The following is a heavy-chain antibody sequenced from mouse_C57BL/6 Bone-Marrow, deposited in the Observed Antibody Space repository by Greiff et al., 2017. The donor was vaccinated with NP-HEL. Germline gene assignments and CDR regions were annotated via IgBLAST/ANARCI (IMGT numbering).Heavy chain of an antibody. CDR3: TTWAIYFYAMDY. D-gene: IGHD2-1*01. CDR1: GFNIKDAY. J-gene: IGHJ4*01. Sequence: VQLKQSGAELVRPGASVKLSCTASGFNIKDAYMHWVKQRPEQGLEWIGWIDPENGDTEYASKFQGKATITADTSSNTAYLQLSSLTSEDTAVYYCTTWAIYFYAMDYWGQGTSVTVSS. CDR2: IDPENGDT. V-gene: IGHV14-4*01.